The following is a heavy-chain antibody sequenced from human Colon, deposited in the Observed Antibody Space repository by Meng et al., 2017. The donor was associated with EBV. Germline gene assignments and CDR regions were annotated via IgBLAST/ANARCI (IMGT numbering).Heavy chain of an antibody. CDR1: GYTFTNYG. CDR3: ARVEVGITSGDY. J-gene: IGHJ4*02. V-gene: IGHV1-18*01. D-gene: IGHD1-26*01. Sequence: QAQLVQSGGELKKPGASVKVSCTASGYTFTNYGITWGRPAPGQGLECMGWISAYNGDTNYAQTLQGRVTMTTDTSTSTAYMELRSLRSDDTAVYYCARVEVGITSGDYWGQGTLVTVSS. CDR2: ISAYNGDT.